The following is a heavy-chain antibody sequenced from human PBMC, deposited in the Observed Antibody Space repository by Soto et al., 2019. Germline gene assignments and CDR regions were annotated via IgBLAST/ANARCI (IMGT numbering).Heavy chain of an antibody. CDR1: GGSISSGGYS. V-gene: IGHV4-30-2*01. J-gene: IGHJ5*02. CDR2: IYHSGST. Sequence: PSETLSLTCAVSGGSISSGGYSWSWIRQPPGKGLEWIAYIYHSGSTYYNPSLKSRVTISVDRSKNQFSLKLSSMTAADTAVYYCARVPYPWGQGTLVTVSS. CDR3: ARVPYP.